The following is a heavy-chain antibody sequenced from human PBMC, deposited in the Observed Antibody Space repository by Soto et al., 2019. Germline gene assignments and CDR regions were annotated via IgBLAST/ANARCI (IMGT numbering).Heavy chain of an antibody. V-gene: IGHV3-30-3*01. J-gene: IGHJ3*02. CDR2: ISYDGSNN. CDR3: ARATSGWDKDAFAI. Sequence: QVQLVESGGGVVQPGRSLRLSCAASGFTFSSYAMHWVRQAPGKGLEWVAVISYDGSNNYYADSVKGRFTISRDNSKNTLYLQMNSLRPEDTAVYYCARATSGWDKDAFAIWGQGTSVTVSS. CDR1: GFTFSSYA. D-gene: IGHD6-19*01.